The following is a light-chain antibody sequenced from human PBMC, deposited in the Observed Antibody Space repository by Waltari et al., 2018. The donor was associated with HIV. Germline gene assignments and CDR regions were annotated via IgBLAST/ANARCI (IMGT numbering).Light chain of an antibody. Sequence: QSVLTQPPSASETPGQRVTTPCSGSSSNIGGHHVYWYQHLPGTAPKLLIYRNNQRPSGVPYRFSGSKSGASASLAISGLRSEDEADYYCAAWDDSLSGWVFGGGTKLTVL. CDR2: RNN. CDR1: SSNIGGHH. J-gene: IGLJ3*02. CDR3: AAWDDSLSGWV. V-gene: IGLV1-47*01.